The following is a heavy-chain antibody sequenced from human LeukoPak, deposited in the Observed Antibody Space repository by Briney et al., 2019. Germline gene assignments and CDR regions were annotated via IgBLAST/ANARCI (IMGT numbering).Heavy chain of an antibody. Sequence: GGSLRLSCAASGFTFTNYCMSWARQAPGKGLEWVANIKEDESEKYYVDSVKGRFTISRDNAKNSLYLQMNSLRAEDTAVYYCARGRSEGAFDIWGQGTMVTVSS. CDR3: ARGRSEGAFDI. J-gene: IGHJ3*02. CDR1: GFTFTNYC. CDR2: IKEDESEK. V-gene: IGHV3-7*03.